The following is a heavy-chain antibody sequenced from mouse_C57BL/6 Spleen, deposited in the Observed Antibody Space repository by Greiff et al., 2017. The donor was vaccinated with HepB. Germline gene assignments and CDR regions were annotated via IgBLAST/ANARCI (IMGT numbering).Heavy chain of an antibody. CDR2: IWRGGST. CDR1: GFSLTSYG. Sequence: VQLQESGPGLVQPSQSLSITCTVSGFSLTSYGVHWVRQSPGKGLEWLGVIWRGGSTDYNAAFMSRLSITKDNSKSQVFFKMNSLQADDTAIYDCAKNDDGFEWFAYWGQGTLVTVSA. CDR3: AKNDDGFEWFAY. V-gene: IGHV2-5*01. D-gene: IGHD2-3*01. J-gene: IGHJ3*01.